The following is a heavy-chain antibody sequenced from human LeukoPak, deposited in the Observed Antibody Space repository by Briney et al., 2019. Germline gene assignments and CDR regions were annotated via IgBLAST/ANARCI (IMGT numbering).Heavy chain of an antibody. J-gene: IGHJ4*02. CDR1: GGSISSYY. CDR2: IYTSGST. CDR3: ARGRFGELLSPFDY. Sequence: SETLSLTCTVSGGSISSYYWSWIRQPAGKGLEWIGRIYTSGSTYYNPSIKSRVTISVDTSKNQFSLKLSSVTAADTAVYYCARGRFGELLSPFDYWGQGTLVTVSS. V-gene: IGHV4-4*07. D-gene: IGHD3-10*01.